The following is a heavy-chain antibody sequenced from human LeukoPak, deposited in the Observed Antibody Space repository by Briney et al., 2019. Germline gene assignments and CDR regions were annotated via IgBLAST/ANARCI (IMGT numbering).Heavy chain of an antibody. D-gene: IGHD6-19*01. Sequence: PSETLSLTCTVSGASISSGAYSWGWVRQPPGKGLEWIGSFYYGGSTSYNASLKTRVNISADTPKNQLSLRLNSVTAADTSVYYCAALAVAGTSEGYWGQGSLIIVSS. CDR3: AALAVAGTSEGY. CDR1: GASISSGAYS. CDR2: FYYGGST. V-gene: IGHV4-39*01. J-gene: IGHJ4*01.